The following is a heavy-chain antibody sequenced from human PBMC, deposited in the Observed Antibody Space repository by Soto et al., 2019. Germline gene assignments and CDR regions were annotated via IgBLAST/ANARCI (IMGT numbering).Heavy chain of an antibody. Sequence: GESLKISCKGSGYSFTSYWIGWVRQMPGKGLEWMGIIYPGDSDTRYSPSFQGRVTISADKSISTAYLQWSSLKASDTAMYYCARHEVAAPPLDYYYYGMDVWGQGTTVTVSS. CDR2: IYPGDSDT. J-gene: IGHJ6*02. CDR3: ARHEVAAPPLDYYYYGMDV. V-gene: IGHV5-51*01. CDR1: GYSFTSYW. D-gene: IGHD6-6*01.